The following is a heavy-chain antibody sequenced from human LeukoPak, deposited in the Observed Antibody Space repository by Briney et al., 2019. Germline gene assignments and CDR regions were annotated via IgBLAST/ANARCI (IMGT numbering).Heavy chain of an antibody. D-gene: IGHD6-6*01. Sequence: ASVKVSCKASGYTFTGYYMHWVRQAPGQGLEWMGWINPNSGGTNYAQKFQGRVTMTRDTSISTAYMELSRLRSEDTAVYYCARTYSSSSVGGDYWGQGTLVTVSS. CDR1: GYTFTGYY. V-gene: IGHV1-2*02. J-gene: IGHJ4*02. CDR3: ARTYSSSSVGGDY. CDR2: INPNSGGT.